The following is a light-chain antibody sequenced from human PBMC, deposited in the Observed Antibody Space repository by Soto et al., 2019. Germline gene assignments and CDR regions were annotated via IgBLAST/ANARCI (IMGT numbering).Light chain of an antibody. J-gene: IGKJ3*01. CDR1: QSIGRS. CDR2: AAS. CDR3: QQNYRTPPFS. V-gene: IGKV1-39*01. Sequence: DIQVTQSPSSLSASIGDRVTITCRATQSIGRSLNWYQQRSGKAPKLLIFAASSLQSGVPSRFSGSGSGTHFTPTISSLQREDFATYYCQQNYRTPPFSFGPGTRVDIK.